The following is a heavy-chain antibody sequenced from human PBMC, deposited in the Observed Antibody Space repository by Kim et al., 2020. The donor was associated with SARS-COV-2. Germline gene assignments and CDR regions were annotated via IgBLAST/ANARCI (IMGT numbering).Heavy chain of an antibody. CDR1: GGSISSYY. CDR2: IYYSGST. V-gene: IGHV4-59*08. J-gene: IGHJ4*02. Sequence: SETLSLTCTVSGGSISSYYWSWIRQPPGKGLEWIGYIYYSGSTNYNPSLKSRVTISVDTSKNQFSLKLSSVTAADTAVYYCARLLQIDYGSGTFVDYWGQGTLVTVSS. CDR3: ARLLQIDYGSGTFVDY. D-gene: IGHD3-10*01.